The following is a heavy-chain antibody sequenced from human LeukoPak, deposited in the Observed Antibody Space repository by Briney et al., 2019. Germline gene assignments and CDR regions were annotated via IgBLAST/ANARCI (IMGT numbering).Heavy chain of an antibody. CDR1: GFTVTTNY. V-gene: IGHV3-66*01. CDR3: ARRLEYSGSKGVFDY. D-gene: IGHD1-26*01. J-gene: IGHJ4*02. CDR2: IYSGGHT. Sequence: GGSLRLSCAASGFTVTTNYMTWVRQAPGKGLEWVSIIYSGGHTDYADSVKGRFTIPRDNSKNTLYLQMNSLRAEDTAVYYCARRLEYSGSKGVFDYWGQGTLVTVSS.